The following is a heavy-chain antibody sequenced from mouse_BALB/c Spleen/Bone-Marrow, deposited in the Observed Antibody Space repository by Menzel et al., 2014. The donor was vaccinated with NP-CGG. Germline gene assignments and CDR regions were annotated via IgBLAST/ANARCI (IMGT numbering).Heavy chain of an antibody. J-gene: IGHJ4*01. CDR3: ARDDGFYGLDR. D-gene: IGHD1-1*01. CDR2: INNNGGKT. V-gene: IGHV5-6-3*01. Sequence: EVKLMESGGGLVQPGGSLKLSCAASGFTFSNYGMSWVRQTPDKRLDLVATINNNGGKTYSTDSMKGRFTISRDNAKNTLYLQMSSLKSEDTAMYYCARDDGFYGLDRWGQGTSVTVSS. CDR1: GFTFSNYG.